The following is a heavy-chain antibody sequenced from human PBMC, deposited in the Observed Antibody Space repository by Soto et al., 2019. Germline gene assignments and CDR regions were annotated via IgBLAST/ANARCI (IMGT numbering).Heavy chain of an antibody. V-gene: IGHV6-1*01. CDR2: KYYRSRWDN. J-gene: IGHJ4*02. CDR3: ARDNMVRTMALFDY. D-gene: IGHD3-10*01. CDR1: GDSVSTNSVA. Sequence: PSQTLSLTCAISGDSVSTNSVAWHWFRQSPSRGLEWLGRKYYRSRWDNDYSLSLKSRITINPDTSKNQFSLQLKSVTPEDTAVYYCARDNMVRTMALFDYWGPGPLVTGSS.